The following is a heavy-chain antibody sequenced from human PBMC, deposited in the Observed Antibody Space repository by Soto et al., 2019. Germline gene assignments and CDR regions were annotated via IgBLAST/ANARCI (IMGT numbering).Heavy chain of an antibody. CDR3: AKCVVSRRVTCFDY. Sequence: LSLTCAASGFTFSGYAMSWVRQAPGKGLEWVSAISGSGGSTYYADSVKGRFTISRDNSKNTLYLQMNSLRAEDTAVYYCAKCVVSRRVTCFDYWGQGTLVTVSS. V-gene: IGHV3-23*01. D-gene: IGHD2-21*02. CDR2: ISGSGGST. J-gene: IGHJ4*02. CDR1: GFTFSGYA.